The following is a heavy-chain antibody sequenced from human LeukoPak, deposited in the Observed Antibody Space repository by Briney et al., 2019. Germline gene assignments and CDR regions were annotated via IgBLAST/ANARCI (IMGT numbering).Heavy chain of an antibody. D-gene: IGHD7-27*01. J-gene: IGHJ3*02. Sequence: GGSLRLSCAASGFTFSSYGMHWVRQAPGKGLEWVAVISYDGSNKYYADSVKGRFTISRDNSKNTLYLQMNSLRAEDTAVYYCAKGARSSWPWGYDAFDIWGQGTMVTVSS. CDR1: GFTFSSYG. CDR3: AKGARSSWPWGYDAFDI. V-gene: IGHV3-30*18. CDR2: ISYDGSNK.